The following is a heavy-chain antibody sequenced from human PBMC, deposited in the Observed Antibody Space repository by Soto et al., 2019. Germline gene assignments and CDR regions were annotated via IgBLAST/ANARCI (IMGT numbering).Heavy chain of an antibody. Sequence: PGGSLRLSCAASGFIFSSYAMSWVRQAPGKGLEWVSAISGSDGGTFYADSVKGRFTISRDNSKNTLYLQMNSLRAEDTAVYYCAKDRRVPYGLLDSWGQGTLVTVSS. D-gene: IGHD3-10*01. CDR1: GFIFSSYA. CDR2: ISGSDGGT. J-gene: IGHJ4*02. V-gene: IGHV3-23*01. CDR3: AKDRRVPYGLLDS.